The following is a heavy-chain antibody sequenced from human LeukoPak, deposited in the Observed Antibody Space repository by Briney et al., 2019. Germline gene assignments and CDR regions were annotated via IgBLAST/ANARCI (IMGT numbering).Heavy chain of an antibody. J-gene: IGHJ1*01. V-gene: IGHV3-23*01. CDR1: GFTFSSYG. D-gene: IGHD3-22*01. CDR2: ISRRGDST. CDR3: AKLVTDYYDGSGYYSMDAEYFQH. Sequence: PGGSLRLSCAASGFTFSSYGMSWVRQAPGKGLEWVSAISRRGDSTYYADSVKGRFTISRDNSKNTLYLQMNSLRAEDTAVYYCAKLVTDYYDGSGYYSMDAEYFQHWGQGTLVTVSS.